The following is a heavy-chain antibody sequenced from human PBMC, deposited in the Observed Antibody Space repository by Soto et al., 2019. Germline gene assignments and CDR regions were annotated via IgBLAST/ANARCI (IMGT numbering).Heavy chain of an antibody. D-gene: IGHD6-6*01. J-gene: IGHJ4*02. CDR2: IYHSGST. CDR1: GGSISSSNW. CDR3: ARAIAAPRAFDY. Sequence: PSETLSLTCAVSGGSISSSNWWSWVRQPPGKGLEWIGEIYHSGSTNYNPSLKSRVTISVDKSKNQFSLKLSSVTAADTAVYYRARAIAAPRAFDYWGQGTPVPVYS. V-gene: IGHV4-4*02.